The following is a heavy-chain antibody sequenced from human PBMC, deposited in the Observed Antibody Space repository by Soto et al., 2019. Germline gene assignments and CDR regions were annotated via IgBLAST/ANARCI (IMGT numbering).Heavy chain of an antibody. CDR1: GCTFSSYA. J-gene: IGHJ4*02. D-gene: IGHD3-3*01. Sequence: EVQLLESGGGLVQPGGSLRLSCAASGCTFSSYAMSWVRRAPGKGLEWVSGISGSGGNTYYADSVKGRFTISRDSAKNTLYVQMNSLRAEDTAVYYCAKEAYDDFWSGYPYYFDYWGQGILVTVSS. CDR2: ISGSGGNT. CDR3: AKEAYDDFWSGYPYYFDY. V-gene: IGHV3-23*01.